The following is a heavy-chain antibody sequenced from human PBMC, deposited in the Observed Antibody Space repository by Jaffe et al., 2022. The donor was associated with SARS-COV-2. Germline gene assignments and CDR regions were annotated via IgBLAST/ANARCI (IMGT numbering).Heavy chain of an antibody. CDR2: IKSKTDGGTT. CDR1: GFTFSNAW. J-gene: IGHJ4*02. Sequence: EVQLVESGGGLVKPGGSLRLSCAASGFTFSNAWMSWVRQAPGKGLEWVGRIKSKTDGGTTDYAAPVKGRFTISRDDSKNTLYLQMNSLKTEDTAVYYCTTGDDSSGYYYGTPFDYWGQGTLVTVSS. D-gene: IGHD3-22*01. V-gene: IGHV3-15*01. CDR3: TTGDDSSGYYYGTPFDY.